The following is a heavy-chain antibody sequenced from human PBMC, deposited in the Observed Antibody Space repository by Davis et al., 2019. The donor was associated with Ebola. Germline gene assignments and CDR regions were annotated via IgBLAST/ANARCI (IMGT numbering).Heavy chain of an antibody. J-gene: IGHJ4*02. V-gene: IGHV3-30*03. CDR1: GFTFSRYG. Sequence: GESLKISCAASGFTFSRYGMHWVRQAPGKGLEWVAVIAYDGSNKYYADSVKGRFTISRDNSKNTMYLEVKSLRGDDTAVYYCATAPLWGQGTLVTVSS. CDR2: IAYDGSNK. CDR3: ATAPL.